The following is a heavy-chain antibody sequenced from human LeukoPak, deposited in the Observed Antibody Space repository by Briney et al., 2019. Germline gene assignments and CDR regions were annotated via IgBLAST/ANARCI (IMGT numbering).Heavy chain of an antibody. V-gene: IGHV3-48*03. CDR3: ALLAVASDFDY. D-gene: IGHD6-19*01. Sequence: GGSLRLSCAVSGFPFSIYEMNWVRQAPGKGLEWASNIGSSGTTIYYADSVKGRFSISRDNAKSSLYLQMNSLRVEDTAVYYCALLAVASDFDYWGQGALVTVSS. CDR1: GFPFSIYE. CDR2: IGSSGTTI. J-gene: IGHJ4*02.